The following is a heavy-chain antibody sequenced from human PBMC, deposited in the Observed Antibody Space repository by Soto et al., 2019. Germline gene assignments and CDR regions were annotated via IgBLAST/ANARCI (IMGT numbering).Heavy chain of an antibody. CDR1: GYTFTSYG. V-gene: IGHV1-18*01. D-gene: IGHD3-10*01. Sequence: ATSVKVSCKASGYTFTSYGISWVRQAPGQGLEWMGWISAYNGNTNYAQKLQGRVTMTTDTSTSTAYMELRSLRSDDTAVYYCARFRRYYGSGSYYRSLFDPWGQGTLVTVSS. CDR3: ARFRRYYGSGSYYRSLFDP. J-gene: IGHJ5*02. CDR2: ISAYNGNT.